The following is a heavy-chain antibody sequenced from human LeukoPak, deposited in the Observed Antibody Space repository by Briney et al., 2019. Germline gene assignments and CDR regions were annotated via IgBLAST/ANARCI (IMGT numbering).Heavy chain of an antibody. V-gene: IGHV3-7*01. CDR1: GFTFSSYS. J-gene: IGHJ6*02. Sequence: PGGSLRLSCAASGFTFSSYSMNWVRQAPGKGLEWVANIKQDGSEKYYVDSVKGRFTISRDNAKNSLYLQMNSLRAEDTAVYYCARDPRYYDILTGYYAYYYGMDVWGQGTTVTVSS. CDR3: ARDPRYYDILTGYYAYYYGMDV. D-gene: IGHD3-9*01. CDR2: IKQDGSEK.